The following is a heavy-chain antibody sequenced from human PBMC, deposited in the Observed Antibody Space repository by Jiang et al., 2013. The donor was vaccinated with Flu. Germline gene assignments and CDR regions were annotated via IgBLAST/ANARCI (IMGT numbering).Heavy chain of an antibody. Sequence: GSLRLSCAASGFTFSSYSMNWVRQAPGKGLEWVSYISSSSSTIYYADSVKGRFTISRDNAKNSLYLQMNSLRAEDTAVYYCARDVDGSGSYYKMYYFDYWGQGTLVTVSS. J-gene: IGHJ4*02. V-gene: IGHV3-48*01. CDR2: ISSSSSTI. D-gene: IGHD3-10*01. CDR3: ARDVDGSGSYYKMYYFDY. CDR1: GFTFSSYS.